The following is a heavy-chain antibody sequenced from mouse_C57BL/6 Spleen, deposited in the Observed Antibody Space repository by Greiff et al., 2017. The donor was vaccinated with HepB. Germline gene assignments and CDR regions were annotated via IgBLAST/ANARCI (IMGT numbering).Heavy chain of an antibody. CDR3: ARSYYGSSFDY. CDR1: GFTFSSYG. CDR2: ISSGGSYT. J-gene: IGHJ2*01. Sequence: EVMLVESGGELVKPGGSLKLSCAASGFTFSSYGMSWVRQTPDKRLEWVATISSGGSYTYYPDSVKGRYTISKDNAKNTLYLQMSSLKSEDTAMYYCARSYYGSSFDYWGQGTTLTVSS. V-gene: IGHV5-6*01. D-gene: IGHD1-1*01.